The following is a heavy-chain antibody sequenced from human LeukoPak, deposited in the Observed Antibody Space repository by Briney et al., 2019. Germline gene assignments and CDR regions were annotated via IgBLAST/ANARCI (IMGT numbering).Heavy chain of an antibody. Sequence: SETLSLTCTLSGGSISNHYWSWIRQPAGKGLEWIGRIYTSGSINHHPSLKSRVTMSVDTSKNQFSLKLSSVTAADTAVYYCAREAVGYCSGGSCPYYFYYWGQGTLVTVSS. CDR3: AREAVGYCSGGSCPYYFYY. D-gene: IGHD2-15*01. CDR2: IYTSGSI. J-gene: IGHJ4*02. V-gene: IGHV4-4*07. CDR1: GGSISNHY.